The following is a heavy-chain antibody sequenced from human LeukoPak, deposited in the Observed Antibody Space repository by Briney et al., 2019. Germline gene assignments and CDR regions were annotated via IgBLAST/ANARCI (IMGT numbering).Heavy chain of an antibody. Sequence: TGGSLRLSCAASGFTFSSYAMSWVRQAPGKGLEWVSVISGGGGDTYYADSVKGRFTISRDNAKNSLYLQMNSLRAEDTALYYCAKEDRRGRHFDYWGQGTLVTVSS. CDR2: ISGGGGDT. CDR3: AKEDRRGRHFDY. J-gene: IGHJ4*02. CDR1: GFTFSSYA. V-gene: IGHV3-23*01. D-gene: IGHD3-16*01.